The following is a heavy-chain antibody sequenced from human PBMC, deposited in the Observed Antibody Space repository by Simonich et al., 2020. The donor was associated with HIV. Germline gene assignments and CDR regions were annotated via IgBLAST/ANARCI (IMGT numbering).Heavy chain of an antibody. CDR2: FYPEDGET. D-gene: IGHD3-10*01. J-gene: IGHJ4*02. V-gene: IGHV1-24*01. CDR1: GYTLTELS. Sequence: QVQLVQSGAEVKKPGASVKVSCKVSGYTLTELSMHWVRQAPGKGLEWKGGFYPEDGETIYAQKFQGRVTMTEDTSTDTAYMELSSLRSEDTAVYYCATDLTSRDYYGSGSYLDYWGQGTLVTVSS. CDR3: ATDLTSRDYYGSGSYLDY.